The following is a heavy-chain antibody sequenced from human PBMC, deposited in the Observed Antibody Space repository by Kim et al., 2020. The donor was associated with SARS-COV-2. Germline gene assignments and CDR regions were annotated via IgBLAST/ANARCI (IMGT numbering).Heavy chain of an antibody. CDR3: ASRTTNWNDGRGAFDI. CDR2: ISYDGSNK. Sequence: GGSLRLSCAASGFTFSSYAMHWVRQAPGKGLEWVAVISYDGSNKYYADSVKGRFTISRDNSKNTLYLQMNSLRAEDTAVYYCASRTTNWNDGRGAFDIWGQGTMVTVSS. J-gene: IGHJ3*02. D-gene: IGHD1-1*01. CDR1: GFTFSSYA. V-gene: IGHV3-30*04.